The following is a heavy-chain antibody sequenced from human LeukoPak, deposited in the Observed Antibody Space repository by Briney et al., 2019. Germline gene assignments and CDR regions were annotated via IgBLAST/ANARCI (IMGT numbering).Heavy chain of an antibody. CDR1: GGSFRAYY. V-gene: IGHV4-34*01. J-gene: IGHJ4*02. CDR2: INHSGST. Sequence: TSSETLSLTCAVYGGSFRAYYWRWICQPPGKRLEWIAEINHSGSTNYNPSLKSRVTISVDTSKNQFSLNLSSVTAADTAVYYCARSFSYGSYSDYWGQGTLVTVSS. D-gene: IGHD5-18*01. CDR3: ARSFSYGSYSDY.